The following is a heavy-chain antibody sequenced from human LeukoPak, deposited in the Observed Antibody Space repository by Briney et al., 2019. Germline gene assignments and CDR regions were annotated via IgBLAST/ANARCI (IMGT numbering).Heavy chain of an antibody. D-gene: IGHD5-18*01. CDR3: AKADGYSYGQADY. J-gene: IGHJ4*02. CDR2: ISYDGSNK. CDR1: GFTFRNYA. V-gene: IGHV3-30*04. Sequence: GGSLRLSCAASGFTFRNYAMDWVRQAPGKGLEWVAVISYDGSNKYYADSVKGRFTISRDNSKNTLYLQMNSLRAEDTAVYYCAKADGYSYGQADYWGQGTLVTVSS.